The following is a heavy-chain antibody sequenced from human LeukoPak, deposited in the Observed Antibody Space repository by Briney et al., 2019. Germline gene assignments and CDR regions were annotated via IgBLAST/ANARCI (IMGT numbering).Heavy chain of an antibody. Sequence: SETLSLTCTVSGGSISSYYWSWIRQPPAKGLEWIGYIYYSGSTNYNPSLKSRVTISVDTSKNQFSLKLSSVTAADTAVYYCARVESYGPRSFDPWGQGTLVTVSS. J-gene: IGHJ5*02. D-gene: IGHD5-18*01. CDR1: GGSISSYY. CDR3: ARVESYGPRSFDP. V-gene: IGHV4-59*01. CDR2: IYYSGST.